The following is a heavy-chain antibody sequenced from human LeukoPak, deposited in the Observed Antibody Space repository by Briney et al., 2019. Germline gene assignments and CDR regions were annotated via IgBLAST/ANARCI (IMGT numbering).Heavy chain of an antibody. Sequence: GGSLRLSCAASGFTFSTYWMHWVRQAPGKGLVWVSRINSDGSSTSYADSVKGRFTISRDNAKNTLSLQMNSLRAEDTGVYYCAREGEWEHFDYWGQGTLVTVSS. CDR1: GFTFSTYW. CDR3: AREGEWEHFDY. V-gene: IGHV3-74*01. D-gene: IGHD1-26*01. CDR2: INSDGSST. J-gene: IGHJ4*02.